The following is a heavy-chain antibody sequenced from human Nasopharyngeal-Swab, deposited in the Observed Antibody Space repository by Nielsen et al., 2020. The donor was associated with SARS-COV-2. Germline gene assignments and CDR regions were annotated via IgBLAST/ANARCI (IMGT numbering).Heavy chain of an antibody. Sequence: RQAPGKGLEWIGSIYYSGSTYYNPSPKSRVTISVDTSKNQFSLKLSSVTAADTAVYYCARDGAYSSSSPGDYWGQGTLVTVSS. D-gene: IGHD6-6*01. CDR2: IYYSGST. V-gene: IGHV4-39*07. J-gene: IGHJ4*02. CDR3: ARDGAYSSSSPGDY.